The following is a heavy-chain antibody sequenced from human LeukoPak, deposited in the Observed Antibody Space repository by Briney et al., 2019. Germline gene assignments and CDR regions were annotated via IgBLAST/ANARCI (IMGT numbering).Heavy chain of an antibody. CDR2: INPSGGST. CDR1: GYPFTSHY. J-gene: IGHJ4*02. CDR3: ATGAPSAVTGQDCFDY. D-gene: IGHD2-21*02. V-gene: IGHV1-46*01. Sequence: ASVKVSCKASGYPFTSHYMHWVRQAPGQGLEWMGIINPSGGSTNYAQRFQGRLTVTRDTSTTTVYMHLSSLRSDDTAVYFCATGAPSAVTGQDCFDYWGQGTLVTVSS.